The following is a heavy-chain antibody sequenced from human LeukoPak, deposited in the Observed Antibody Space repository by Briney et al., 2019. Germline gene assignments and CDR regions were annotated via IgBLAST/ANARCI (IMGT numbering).Heavy chain of an antibody. J-gene: IGHJ3*02. CDR3: AAAYIGGAMVTNAFDI. CDR2: IVVGSGNT. V-gene: IGHV1-58*01. CDR1: GFSFTNSA. Sequence: SVKVSCKASGFSFTNSAVQWVRQARGQRLEWIGSIVVGSGNTIYVQKFQERVTITRDMSTSTAYMELSSLRSEDTAVYYCAAAYIGGAMVTNAFDIWGQGTMVTVSS. D-gene: IGHD5-18*01.